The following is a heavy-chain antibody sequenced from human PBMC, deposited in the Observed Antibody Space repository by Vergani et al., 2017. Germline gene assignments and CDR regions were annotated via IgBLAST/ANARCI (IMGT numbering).Heavy chain of an antibody. V-gene: IGHV3-21*01. CDR2: ISSSSSYI. CDR1: GFTFSSYS. J-gene: IGHJ6*02. CDR3: ARDHLDFWSGYYSYYYYYGMDV. Sequence: EVQLVESGGGLVKPGGSLRLSCAASGFTFSSYSLNWVRQAPGKGLEWVSSISSSSSYIYYADSVKGRFTISRDNAKNSLYLQMNSLRAEDTAVYYCARDHLDFWSGYYSYYYYYGMDVWGQGTTVTVSS. D-gene: IGHD3-3*01.